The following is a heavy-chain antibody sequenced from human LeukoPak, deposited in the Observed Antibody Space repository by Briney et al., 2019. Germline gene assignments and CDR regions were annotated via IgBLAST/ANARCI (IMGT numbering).Heavy chain of an antibody. D-gene: IGHD6-13*01. J-gene: IGHJ4*02. CDR2: INHSGST. CDR3: ARTRTGYSSSWYADDY. CDR1: GGSFSGYY. V-gene: IGHV4-34*01. Sequence: SETLSLTCAVYGGSFSGYYWSWIRQPPGKGLEWIGEINHSGSTNYNPSLKSRVTISVDTSKNQFSLKLSSVTAADTAVYYCARTRTGYSSSWYADDYWGQGTLVTVSS.